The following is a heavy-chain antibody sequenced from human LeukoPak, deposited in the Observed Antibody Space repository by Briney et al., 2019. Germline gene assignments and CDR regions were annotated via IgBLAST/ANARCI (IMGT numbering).Heavy chain of an antibody. D-gene: IGHD5-12*01. CDR3: ARARPPSGLYSGYDYNDY. Sequence: GGSLRLSCAASGFTFSSHGMHWVRQAPGKGLEWVAIISYDGSNKYYADSVKGRFTISRDNAKNSLYLQMNSLRAEDTAVYYCARARPPSGLYSGYDYNDYWGQGTLVTVSS. V-gene: IGHV3-30*03. CDR2: ISYDGSNK. CDR1: GFTFSSHG. J-gene: IGHJ4*02.